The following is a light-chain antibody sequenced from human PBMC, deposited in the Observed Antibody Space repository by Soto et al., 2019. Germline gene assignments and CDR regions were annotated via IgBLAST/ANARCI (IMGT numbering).Light chain of an antibody. Sequence: QSVLTQPASVSGSPGQSITISCTGTSSDVGSYNLVSWYQQHPGKAPKLMIYEGSKRPSGVSNRFSGSKSGNTASLTISGLQADDEADYYCCSYAGSNTFVVFGGGTQLTVL. J-gene: IGLJ2*01. V-gene: IGLV2-23*01. CDR1: SSDVGSYNL. CDR3: CSYAGSNTFVV. CDR2: EGS.